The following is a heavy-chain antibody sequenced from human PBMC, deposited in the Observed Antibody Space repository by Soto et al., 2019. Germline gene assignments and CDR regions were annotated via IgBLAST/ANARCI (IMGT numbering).Heavy chain of an antibody. Sequence: PGGSLRLSCAASGFTFSSYGMHWVRQAPGKGLEWVAVISYDGSNKYYADSVKGRFTISRDNSKNTLYLQMNSLRAEDTAVYYCAKDKSIAALPYYFDYWGQGTLVTVSS. V-gene: IGHV3-30*18. CDR1: GFTFSSYG. CDR3: AKDKSIAALPYYFDY. J-gene: IGHJ4*02. CDR2: ISYDGSNK. D-gene: IGHD6-6*01.